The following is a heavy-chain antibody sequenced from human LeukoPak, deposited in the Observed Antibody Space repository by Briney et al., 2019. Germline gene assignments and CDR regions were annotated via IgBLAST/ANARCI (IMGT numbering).Heavy chain of an antibody. J-gene: IGHJ4*02. CDR3: ARGTSYYDFWSGYYPPNLIDY. CDR2: IYYSGST. D-gene: IGHD3-3*01. CDR1: GGSISSSSYY. Sequence: PSETLSLTCTVSGGSISSSSYYWGWIRQPPGKGLEWIGSIYYSGSTYYNPSLKSRVTISVDTSKNQFPLKLSSVTAADTAVYYCARGTSYYDFWSGYYPPNLIDYWGQGTLVTVSS. V-gene: IGHV4-39*01.